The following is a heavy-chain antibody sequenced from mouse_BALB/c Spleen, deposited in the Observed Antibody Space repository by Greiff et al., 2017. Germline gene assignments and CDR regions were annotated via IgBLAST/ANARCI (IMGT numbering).Heavy chain of an antibody. D-gene: IGHD2-4*01. CDR1: GYTFTSYW. CDR3: TRDERSTMMSWFAY. J-gene: IGHJ3*01. CDR2: IYPGNSDT. Sequence: EVQLQQSGTVLARPGASVKMSCKASGYTFTSYWMHWVKQRPGQGLEWIGAIYPGNSDTSYTQKFKGKAKLTAVTSTRTAYMELSILTYEDSAVYYCTRDERSTMMSWFAYWGQGTLVTVSA. V-gene: IGHV1-5*01.